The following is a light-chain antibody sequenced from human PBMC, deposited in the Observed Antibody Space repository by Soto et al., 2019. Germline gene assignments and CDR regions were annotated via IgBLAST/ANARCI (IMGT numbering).Light chain of an antibody. V-gene: IGLV2-14*01. CDR3: TSYTTSGTVV. J-gene: IGLJ2*01. CDR2: DVR. Sequence: QSVLTQPASVSGSPGQSITISCTGASSDVGSYNSVSWYRQYPGKAPKLIIYDVRNRPSGVSNRFSGSKSGNTASLIISGLQSEDEADYYCTSYTTSGTVVFGGGTKLTVL. CDR1: SSDVGSYNS.